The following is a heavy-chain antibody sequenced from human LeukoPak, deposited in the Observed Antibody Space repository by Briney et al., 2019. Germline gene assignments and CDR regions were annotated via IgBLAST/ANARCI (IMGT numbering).Heavy chain of an antibody. Sequence: ASETLSLTCIVSGGSITNYIYHWPWIRQPPGKGLECIGTIYYSGSTSYNPPLKSRVTISADTSKNQFSLKLSSVTAADTAVYYCARGRGYSDSSSYYFDYWGQGTLVTVS. CDR3: ARGRGYSDSSSYYFDY. J-gene: IGHJ4*02. D-gene: IGHD3-22*01. V-gene: IGHV4-39*01. CDR1: GGSITNYIYH. CDR2: IYYSGST.